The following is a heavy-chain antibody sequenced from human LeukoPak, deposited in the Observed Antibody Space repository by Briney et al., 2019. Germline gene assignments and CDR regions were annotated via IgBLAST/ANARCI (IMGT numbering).Heavy chain of an antibody. CDR1: GYSFTSYW. Sequence: GESLKISCKGSGYSFTSYWISWVRQMPGKGLEWVGRIDPSDSYTNYSPSLQGHVTISADKSISTAYLQWSSLKASDTAMYYCARHSPPHCSSTSCYAGGWFDPWGQGTLVTVSS. D-gene: IGHD2-2*01. CDR3: ARHSPPHCSSTSCYAGGWFDP. J-gene: IGHJ5*02. V-gene: IGHV5-10-1*01. CDR2: IDPSDSYT.